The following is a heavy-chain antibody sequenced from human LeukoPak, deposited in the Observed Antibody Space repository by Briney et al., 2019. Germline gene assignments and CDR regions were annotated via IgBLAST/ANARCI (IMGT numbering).Heavy chain of an antibody. CDR2: IYYRDTT. V-gene: IGHV4-59*08. Sequence: SETLSLTCTVSGGSISSYYWSWIRQPPGKGLEWIGYIYYRDTTNYNPSLKGRVIISVDTSKNQFSLKLSSVTAADTAVYYCARHLTYGPGGMDVWGQGTTVTVSS. D-gene: IGHD3-10*01. CDR1: GGSISSYY. CDR3: ARHLTYGPGGMDV. J-gene: IGHJ6*02.